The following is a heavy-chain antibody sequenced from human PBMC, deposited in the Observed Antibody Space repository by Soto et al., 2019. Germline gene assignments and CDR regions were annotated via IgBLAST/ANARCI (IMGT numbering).Heavy chain of an antibody. CDR1: GGSISSYF. D-gene: IGHD6-13*01. CDR2: VYYTGTT. V-gene: IGHV4-59*01. CDR3: ARDLAAVPGAFDY. J-gene: IGHJ4*02. Sequence: KASETLSLTCTVSGGSISSYFYIWVRQPPGKGLEWIGSVYYTGTTDYNPSLKSRVTISVDTSKTQFSLNLRSVTAADTAVYYCARDLAAVPGAFDYWGRGTLVTVSS.